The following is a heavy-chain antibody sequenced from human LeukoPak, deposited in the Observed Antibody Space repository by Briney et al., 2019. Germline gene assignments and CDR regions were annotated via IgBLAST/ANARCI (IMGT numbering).Heavy chain of an antibody. J-gene: IGHJ4*02. V-gene: IGHV4-61*02. CDR2: IYTSGGT. Sequence: SQTLSLTCTVSGGSISSGGYYWSWIRQPAGKGLEWIWRIYTSGGTNYNPSLKSRVTISVDTSKNQFSLKLSSVTAADTAVYYCARSLNSGWYYFDYWGQGTLVTVSS. CDR3: ARSLNSGWYYFDY. CDR1: GGSISSGGYY. D-gene: IGHD6-19*01.